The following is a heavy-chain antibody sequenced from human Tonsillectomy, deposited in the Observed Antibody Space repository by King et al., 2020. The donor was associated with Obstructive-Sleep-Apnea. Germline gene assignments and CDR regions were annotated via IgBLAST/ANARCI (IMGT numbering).Heavy chain of an antibody. D-gene: IGHD2-15*01. CDR3: ARGVSEGYCSGGSCYSAFGNAFDI. V-gene: IGHV1-69*01. CDR2: IIPIFGTA. J-gene: IGHJ3*02. Sequence: QLVQSGAEVKKPGSSVKVSCKASGGTFSSYAISWVRQAPGQGLEWMGGIIPIFGTANYAQKFQGRVTITADESTSTAYMELSSLRSEDTAVYYCARGVSEGYCSGGSCYSAFGNAFDIWGQGTMVTVSS. CDR1: GGTFSSYA.